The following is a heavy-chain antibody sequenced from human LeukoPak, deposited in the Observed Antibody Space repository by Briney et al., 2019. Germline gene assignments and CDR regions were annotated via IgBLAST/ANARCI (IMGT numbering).Heavy chain of an antibody. CDR2: IYYSGST. Sequence: SETLSLTCTVSGGSISSSSYYWGWTRQPPGKGLEWIGSIYYSGSTYYNPSLKSRVTIFVDTSKNQFSLKLSSVTAADTAVYYCARLGAHDSSGYYYFGFDPWGQGTLVTVSS. CDR3: ARLGAHDSSGYYYFGFDP. J-gene: IGHJ5*02. CDR1: GGSISSSSYY. D-gene: IGHD3-22*01. V-gene: IGHV4-39*01.